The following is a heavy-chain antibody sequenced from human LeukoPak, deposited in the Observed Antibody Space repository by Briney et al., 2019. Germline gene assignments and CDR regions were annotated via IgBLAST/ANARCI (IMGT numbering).Heavy chain of an antibody. V-gene: IGHV3-21*01. CDR2: ISSSSRYI. Sequence: TGGSLRLSCAVSGFTFSSYSMNWVRQAPGKGLEWVSSISSSSRYIYYADSVKGRFTISRDNAKNSLYLQLGSLRAEDTAVYYCARDFAGHCSSSNCYADYWGQGTLVTVSS. D-gene: IGHD2-2*01. CDR1: GFTFSSYS. J-gene: IGHJ4*02. CDR3: ARDFAGHCSSSNCYADY.